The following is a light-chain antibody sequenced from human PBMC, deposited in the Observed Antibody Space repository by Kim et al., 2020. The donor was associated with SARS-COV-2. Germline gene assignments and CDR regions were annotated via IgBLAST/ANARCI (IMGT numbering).Light chain of an antibody. Sequence: AYVGDRVTITCRASQDIANSLAWYQQKPGKVPQVLIYAASTLQSGVPSRFSGSGSGTEFTLTIGSLQTEDVATYYCQKYNSAPWTFGPGTKVDIK. V-gene: IGKV1-27*01. CDR3: QKYNSAPWT. J-gene: IGKJ1*01. CDR1: QDIANS. CDR2: AAS.